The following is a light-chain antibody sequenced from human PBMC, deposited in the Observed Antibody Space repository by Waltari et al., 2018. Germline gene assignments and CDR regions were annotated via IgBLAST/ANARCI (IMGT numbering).Light chain of an antibody. CDR1: QSVTGTY. Sequence: EIVLTQSPGTLSLSPGDSATLSCRASQSVTGTYLAWYQQKPGQSPRLLIYGASTRAAGLPDRFSGSGSGTDFTLTISRLEPEDFAVYYCQQYAAAPFTFGPGTKVDVK. J-gene: IGKJ3*01. CDR2: GAS. CDR3: QQYAAAPFT. V-gene: IGKV3-20*01.